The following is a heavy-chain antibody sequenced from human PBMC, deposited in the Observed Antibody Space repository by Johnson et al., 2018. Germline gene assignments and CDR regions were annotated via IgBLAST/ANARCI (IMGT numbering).Heavy chain of an antibody. CDR1: GFTFSPYA. Sequence: QVQLVQSGGGVVQPGRSLRLSCAASGFTFSPYAMHWVRQAPGKGLEWVPVTSHDGSDKYYIDSVKGRFSISRDTSKNTLFLQMNSLRAEDTAVYSCAREVEQWPRYYYYYGMDVWGQGTTVTVSS. CDR3: AREVEQWPRYYYYYGMDV. V-gene: IGHV3-30-3*01. CDR2: TSHDGSDK. D-gene: IGHD1/OR15-1a*01. J-gene: IGHJ6*02.